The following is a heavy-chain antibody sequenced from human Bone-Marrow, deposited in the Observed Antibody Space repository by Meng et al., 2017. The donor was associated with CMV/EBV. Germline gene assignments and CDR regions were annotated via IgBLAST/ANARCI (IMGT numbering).Heavy chain of an antibody. D-gene: IGHD2-2*01. V-gene: IGHV3-7*01. CDR2: IKQDGSEK. CDR3: AKGVNRIVVVPAAIDY. J-gene: IGHJ4*02. Sequence: GESLKISCAASGFTFSSYWMSWVRQAPGKGLEWVADIKQDGSEKYYVDSVKGRFTISRDNSKNTLYLQMNSLRAEDTAVYYCAKGVNRIVVVPAAIDYWGQGTLVTVSS. CDR1: GFTFSSYW.